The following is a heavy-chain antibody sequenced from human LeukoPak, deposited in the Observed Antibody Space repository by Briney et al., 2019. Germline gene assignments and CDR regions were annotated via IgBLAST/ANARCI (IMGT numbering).Heavy chain of an antibody. CDR3: ARMDIVTELYFQH. V-gene: IGHV4-59*01. Sequence: PSETLSLTCTVSGGSISSYYWSWIRQPPGKGLEWIGYIYYSGSTNYNPSLKSRVPISVDTSKNQFSLKLSSVTAADTAVYYCARMDIVTELYFQHWGQGTLVTVSS. CDR2: IYYSGST. J-gene: IGHJ1*01. D-gene: IGHD5-12*01. CDR1: GGSISSYY.